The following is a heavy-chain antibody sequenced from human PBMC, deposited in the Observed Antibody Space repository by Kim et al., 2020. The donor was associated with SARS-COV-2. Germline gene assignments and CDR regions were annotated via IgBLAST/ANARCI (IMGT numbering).Heavy chain of an antibody. CDR2: IYYSGST. CDR3: ARNYYDSSGYGPSRFDP. D-gene: IGHD3-22*01. J-gene: IGHJ5*02. Sequence: SETLSLTCTVSGGSISSGGYYWSWIRQHPGKGLEWIGYIYYSGSTYYNPSLKSRVTISVDTSKNQFSLKLSSVTAADTAVYYCARNYYDSSGYGPSRFDPWGQGTLVTVSS. CDR1: GGSISSGGYY. V-gene: IGHV4-31*03.